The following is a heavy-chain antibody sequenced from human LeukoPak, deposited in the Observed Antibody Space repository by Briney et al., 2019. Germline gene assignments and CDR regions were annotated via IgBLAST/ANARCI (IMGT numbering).Heavy chain of an antibody. D-gene: IGHD3-3*01. V-gene: IGHV5-51*01. CDR2: IYPGDSDT. CDR1: GYSFTSYW. J-gene: IGHJ4*02. Sequence: GESLKISCKGSGYSFTSYWIGWVRQMPGKGLEWMGIIYPGDSDTRYSPSFQGQVTVSADKSISTAYLQWSSLKASDTAMYYCARHRSEGLRFLEWPDYWGQGTLVTVSS. CDR3: ARHRSEGLRFLEWPDY.